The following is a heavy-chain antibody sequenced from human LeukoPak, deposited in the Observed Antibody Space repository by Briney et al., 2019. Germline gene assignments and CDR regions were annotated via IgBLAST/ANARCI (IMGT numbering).Heavy chain of an antibody. CDR2: ISYDGSNK. V-gene: IGHV3-30*03. CDR3: ARDPGSGYEEHFDY. D-gene: IGHD5-12*01. CDR1: GFTFSSYG. J-gene: IGHJ4*02. Sequence: PGRSLRLSCAASGFTFSSYGMHWVRQAPGKGLEWVAVISYDGSNKYYADSVKGRFTISRDNAKDSLYLQMNSLRAEDTAVYYCARDPGSGYEEHFDYWGQGTLVTVSS.